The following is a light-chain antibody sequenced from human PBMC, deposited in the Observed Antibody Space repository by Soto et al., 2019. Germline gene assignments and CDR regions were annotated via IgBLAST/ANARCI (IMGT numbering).Light chain of an antibody. Sequence: EIVMTQSPDTLSVSPGERATLSCRASQSVSSNLAWYQQKPGQAPRLLIYGASTRATGFPARFSGSGSGTEFILTISSLQSEDFAVYYCHHYNSWPYTFGQGTKVEIK. J-gene: IGKJ2*01. CDR3: HHYNSWPYT. CDR2: GAS. CDR1: QSVSSN. V-gene: IGKV3-15*01.